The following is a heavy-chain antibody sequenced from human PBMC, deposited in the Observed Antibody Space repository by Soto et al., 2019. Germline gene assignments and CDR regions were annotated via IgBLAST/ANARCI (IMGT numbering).Heavy chain of an antibody. V-gene: IGHV3-48*01. CDR1: GFTFSSYS. Sequence: GGSLRLSCVTFGFTFSSYSMNWVRQAPGKGLEWVSYISSGGGTIYYADSVKGRFTISRNNAQNSLYLQMNSLRAEDTAVYYCASGSGFPIKAYYYMDVWGKGTTVTVSS. J-gene: IGHJ6*03. D-gene: IGHD3-10*01. CDR3: ASGSGFPIKAYYYMDV. CDR2: ISSGGGTI.